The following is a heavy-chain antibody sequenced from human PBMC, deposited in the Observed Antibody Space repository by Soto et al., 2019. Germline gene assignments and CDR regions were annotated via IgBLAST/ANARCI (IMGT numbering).Heavy chain of an antibody. Sequence: SETLSLTCTVSGGSISSSSYYWGWIRQPPGKGLEWIGSIYYSGSTYYNPSLKSRVTISVDTSKNQFSLKLSSVTAADTAVYYCARGGGVVVAKKGPNWFDPWGQGTKVTVSS. CDR3: ARGGGVVVAKKGPNWFDP. V-gene: IGHV4-39*01. CDR2: IYYSGST. J-gene: IGHJ5*01. D-gene: IGHD2-15*01. CDR1: GGSISSSSYY.